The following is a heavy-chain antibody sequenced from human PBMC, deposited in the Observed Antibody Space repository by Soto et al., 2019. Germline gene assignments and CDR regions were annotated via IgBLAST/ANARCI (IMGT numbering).Heavy chain of an antibody. J-gene: IGHJ6*02. Sequence: SETLSLTCTVSGGSISSYYWSWIRQPPGKGLEWIGYIYYSGSTNYNPSLKSRVTISVDTSKNQFSLKLSSVTAADTAVYYCGRENGYYYYYYGMDVWGQGTTVTVSS. CDR2: IYYSGST. CDR3: GRENGYYYYYYGMDV. D-gene: IGHD1-1*01. CDR1: GGSISSYY. V-gene: IGHV4-59*01.